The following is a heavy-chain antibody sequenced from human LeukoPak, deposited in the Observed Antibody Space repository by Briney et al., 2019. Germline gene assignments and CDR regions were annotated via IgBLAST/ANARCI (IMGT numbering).Heavy chain of an antibody. V-gene: IGHV3-21*01. CDR1: GFTFSSYS. CDR3: ARGVGATYNWFDP. Sequence: GGSLRLSCAASGFTFSSYSMNWVRQAPGKGLEWVSSISSSRSYIYYADSVKGRFTISRDSAKNSLYLQMNSLRAEDTAVYYCARGVGATYNWFDPWGQGTLVTVSS. D-gene: IGHD1-26*01. J-gene: IGHJ5*02. CDR2: ISSSRSYI.